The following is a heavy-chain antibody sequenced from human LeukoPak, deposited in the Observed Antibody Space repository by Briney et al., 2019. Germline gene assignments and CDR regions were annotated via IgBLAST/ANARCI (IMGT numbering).Heavy chain of an antibody. CDR2: IRRRTNRYTT. D-gene: IGHD3-16*01. Sequence: GGSLRLSCAASGFTFSDYILDWVRQAPGKGLEWVGRIRRRTNRYTTEYAASVKDRFIISRDDSKNSLYLHMNSLKTEGSAVYHCTRDGGEGDNSAFDIWGQGTMVTVSS. V-gene: IGHV3-72*01. CDR3: TRDGGEGDNSAFDI. CDR1: GFTFSDYI. J-gene: IGHJ3*02.